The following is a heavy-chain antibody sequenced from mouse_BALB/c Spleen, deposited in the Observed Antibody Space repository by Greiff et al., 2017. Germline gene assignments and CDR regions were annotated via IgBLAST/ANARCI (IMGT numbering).Heavy chain of an antibody. D-gene: IGHD1-2*01. Sequence: KQPGSELVRPGASVKLSCKTSGYTFTSYWMHWAKQRPGQGLEWIGNIYPGSGTTNYDEKFKSKATLTVDTSSSTAYMQLSSLTSEDSAVYYCAVLRLLYWGQGTSVTVSS. CDR3: AVLRLLY. V-gene: IGHV1S22*01. J-gene: IGHJ4*01. CDR1: GYTFTSYW. CDR2: IYPGSGTT.